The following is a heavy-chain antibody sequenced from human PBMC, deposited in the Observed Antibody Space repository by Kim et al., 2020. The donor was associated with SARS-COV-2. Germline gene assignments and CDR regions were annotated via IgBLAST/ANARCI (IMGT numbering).Heavy chain of an antibody. CDR2: IKQDGSEK. J-gene: IGHJ6*02. V-gene: IGHV3-7*01. Sequence: GGSLRLSCAASGFTFSSYWMSWVRQAPGKGLEWVANIKQDGSEKYYVDSVKGRFTISRDNAKNSLYLQMNSLRAEDTAVYYCAREYGYGSGSYALLYYYGMDVWGQGTTVTVSS. CDR3: AREYGYGSGSYALLYYYGMDV. D-gene: IGHD3-10*01. CDR1: GFTFSSYW.